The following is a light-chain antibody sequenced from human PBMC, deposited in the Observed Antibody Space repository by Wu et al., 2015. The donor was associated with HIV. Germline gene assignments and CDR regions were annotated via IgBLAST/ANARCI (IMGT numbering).Light chain of an antibody. CDR1: QTITNTY. V-gene: IGKV3-20*01. J-gene: IGKJ2*01. Sequence: EIVLTQSPGTLSLSPGERATLSCRASQTITNTYLAWYQQSPGQAPRLLIYGTSSRATGIPDRFSGSGSGTDFTLTISRLEPEDFVVYYCQHYGTSLYTFGQGTKLEI. CDR2: GTS. CDR3: QHYGTSLYT.